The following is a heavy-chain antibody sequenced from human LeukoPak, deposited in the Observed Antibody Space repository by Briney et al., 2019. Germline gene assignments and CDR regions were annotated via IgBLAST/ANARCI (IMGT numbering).Heavy chain of an antibody. CDR1: GGSFSGYF. CDR3: ASSFYYDSRDY. Sequence: SETLSLTCVVYGGSFSGYFWSWIRQPPGKGLEWIGEITPSGSTNYNPSLKSRVSISIDTSKKKLSLRLTSVTAADSAVYYCASSFYYDSRDYWGKGTLVTVSS. V-gene: IGHV4-34*01. CDR2: ITPSGST. J-gene: IGHJ4*02. D-gene: IGHD3-22*01.